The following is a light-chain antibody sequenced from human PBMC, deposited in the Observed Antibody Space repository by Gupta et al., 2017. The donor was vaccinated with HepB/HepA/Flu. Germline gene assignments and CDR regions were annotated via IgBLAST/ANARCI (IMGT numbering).Light chain of an antibody. Sequence: SYDLTQPPSVSVSPGQTASITCSGDKLGDKYACWYQQQPGQSPVLVIYQDNKRPSGIPERFSGSNSGNTATLTISGTQAMDEADYYCQAWDSSTPWLFGGGTKLTVL. V-gene: IGLV3-1*01. CDR2: QDN. CDR1: KLGDKY. J-gene: IGLJ3*02. CDR3: QAWDSSTPWL.